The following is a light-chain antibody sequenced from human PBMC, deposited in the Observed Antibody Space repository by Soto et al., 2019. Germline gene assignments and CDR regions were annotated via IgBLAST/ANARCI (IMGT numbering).Light chain of an antibody. J-gene: IGLJ1*01. CDR3: KPFDPSLGVPRV. Sequence: QSVLTQPPSLSGAPGQRITISCSGSSSNIGAGYDVHWYQHFPGTAPKLLIYGNINRPSGVPDRFSGSKSGTSASLAITGLRGEDEANFSFKPFDPSLGVPRVLGTGPKLPVL. CDR1: SSNIGAGYD. CDR2: GNI. V-gene: IGLV1-40*01.